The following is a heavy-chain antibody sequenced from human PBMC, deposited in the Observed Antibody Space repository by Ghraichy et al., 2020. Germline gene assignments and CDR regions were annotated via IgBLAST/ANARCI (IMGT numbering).Heavy chain of an antibody. V-gene: IGHV3-74*01. Sequence: GESLNISCAASGFTFSSYWMHWVRQAPGKGLVWVSRINSDGSSTSYADSVKGRFTISRDNAKNTLYLQMNSLRAEDTAVYYCASVEGSISGWAYYYYYYYMDVWGKGTTVTVSS. CDR3: ASVEGSISGWAYYYYYYYMDV. CDR2: INSDGSST. J-gene: IGHJ6*03. CDR1: GFTFSSYW. D-gene: IGHD6-19*01.